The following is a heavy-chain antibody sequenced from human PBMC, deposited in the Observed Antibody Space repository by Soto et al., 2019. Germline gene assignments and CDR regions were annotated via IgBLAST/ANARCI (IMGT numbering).Heavy chain of an antibody. D-gene: IGHD1-1*01. Sequence: QLLESGGGLAQPGGSLTLSCAASGFTFSTSAMNWVRQAPGKGLEWVSLTSDSGGRTYYAESVKGRFTIPRDNSKNTLYLQMKSLIAEDTAVYYCAKSLNINWKNWFDPWGQGTLVTVSS. CDR3: AKSLNINWKNWFDP. CDR1: GFTFSTSA. V-gene: IGHV3-23*01. J-gene: IGHJ5*02. CDR2: TSDSGGRT.